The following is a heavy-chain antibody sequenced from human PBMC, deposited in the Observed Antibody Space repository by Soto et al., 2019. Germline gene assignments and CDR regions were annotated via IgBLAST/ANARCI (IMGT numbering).Heavy chain of an antibody. CDR1: GGSISSYY. V-gene: IGHV4-59*01. Sequence: PSETLSLTCTVSGGSISSYYWSWIRQPPGKGLEWIGYIYYSGSTNYNPSLKSRVTISVDTSKNQFSLKLSSVTAADTAVYYCASLGELRLDYYYYMDVWGKGTTVTVSS. D-gene: IGHD1-26*01. CDR2: IYYSGST. CDR3: ASLGELRLDYYYYMDV. J-gene: IGHJ6*03.